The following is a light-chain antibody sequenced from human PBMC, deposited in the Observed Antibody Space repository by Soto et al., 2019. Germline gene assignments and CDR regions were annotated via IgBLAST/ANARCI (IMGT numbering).Light chain of an antibody. V-gene: IGLV2-14*01. Sequence: QSALTQPASVSGSPGQSITISCSGTSSDVGAHNLVSWYQQHPGRAPKLMIYAVSNRPSGVSNRFSGSKSGNTASLTISGLQAEDEADYYCCSLTTRDSHGFGTVTKVTVL. CDR2: AVS. CDR1: SSDVGAHNL. CDR3: CSLTTRDSHG. J-gene: IGLJ1*01.